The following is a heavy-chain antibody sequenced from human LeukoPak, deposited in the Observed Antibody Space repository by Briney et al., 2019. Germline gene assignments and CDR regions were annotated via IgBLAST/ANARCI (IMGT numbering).Heavy chain of an antibody. D-gene: IGHD5-12*01. CDR3: ARDEGSVATIEGGLDY. V-gene: IGHV1-18*01. J-gene: IGHJ4*02. Sequence: GASVKVSCKASGYTFTSYGISWVRQAPGQGLEWMGWISAYNGNTNYAQKLQGRVTMTTDTSTSTAYMELRSLRSDDTAVYYCARDEGSVATIEGGLDYRGQGAWSPSPQ. CDR1: GYTFTSYG. CDR2: ISAYNGNT.